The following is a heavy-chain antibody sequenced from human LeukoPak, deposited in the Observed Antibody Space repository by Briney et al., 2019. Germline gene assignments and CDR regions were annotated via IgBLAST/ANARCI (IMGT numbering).Heavy chain of an antibody. D-gene: IGHD1-26*01. CDR3: ALGELLRPFDY. CDR2: ISSSSSYI. J-gene: IGHJ4*02. Sequence: GGSLRLSCAASGFTFSSYAMSWVRQAPGKGLEWVSSISSSSSYIYYADSVKGRFTISRDNAKNSLYLQMNSLRAEDTAVYYCALGELLRPFDYWGQGTLVTVSS. CDR1: GFTFSSYA. V-gene: IGHV3-21*01.